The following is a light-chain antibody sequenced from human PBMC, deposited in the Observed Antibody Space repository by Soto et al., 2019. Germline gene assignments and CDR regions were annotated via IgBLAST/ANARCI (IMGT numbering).Light chain of an antibody. Sequence: AIQMTQSPSSLSASVGDRVTITCRASQGIRNDLGWYQQKPGKAPKLLIYGASSLQSDVPSRFSGSGSGADFTLTISSLQPEDFATYDCLQDDSYPLTFGGGTKVEIK. CDR3: LQDDSYPLT. CDR2: GAS. CDR1: QGIRND. V-gene: IGKV1-6*01. J-gene: IGKJ4*01.